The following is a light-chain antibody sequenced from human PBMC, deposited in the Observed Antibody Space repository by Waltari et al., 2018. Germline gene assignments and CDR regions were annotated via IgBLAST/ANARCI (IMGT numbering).Light chain of an antibody. CDR2: RAS. CDR3: HQYDHSSHS. V-gene: IGKV1-5*03. CDR1: QSVSSNY. J-gene: IGKJ2*03. Sequence: DIQLTQSPSTLSASVGDRVTITCRASQSVSSNYLAWYQQKPGRAPKLLIYRASTLQSGVPSRFSGSGSGTEFTVTISSLQPDDFATYYCHQYDHSSHSFGQGTKLEIK.